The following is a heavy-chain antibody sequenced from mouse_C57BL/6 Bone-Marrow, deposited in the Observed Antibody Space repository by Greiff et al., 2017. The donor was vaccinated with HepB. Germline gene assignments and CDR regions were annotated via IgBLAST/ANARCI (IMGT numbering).Heavy chain of an antibody. CDR3: ARGRLREDYFDY. CDR2: IDPSDSYT. V-gene: IGHV1-50*01. D-gene: IGHD3-2*02. Sequence: QVQLQQSGAELVKPGASVKLSCKASGYTFTSYWMQWVKQRPGQGLEWIGEIDPSDSYTNYNQKFKGKATLTVDTSSSTAYMQLSSLTSEDSAVYYCARGRLREDYFDYWGQGTTLTVSS. J-gene: IGHJ2*01. CDR1: GYTFTSYW.